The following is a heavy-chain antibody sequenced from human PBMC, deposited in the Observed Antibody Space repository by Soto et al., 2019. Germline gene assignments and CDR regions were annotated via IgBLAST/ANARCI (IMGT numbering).Heavy chain of an antibody. J-gene: IGHJ4*02. CDR3: ARRARGYIFGFYFDY. CDR2: INPSGGST. D-gene: IGHD5-18*01. V-gene: IGHV1-46*02. CDR1: GYTFNSYY. Sequence: GASVKVFCKASGYTFNSYYLHWVRQAPGQGLEWMGNINPSGGSTNYAQKFQGRVTMTRDTPTRTVYMELSSLRSEDTAVYYCARRARGYIFGFYFDYWGQGTVVTVSS.